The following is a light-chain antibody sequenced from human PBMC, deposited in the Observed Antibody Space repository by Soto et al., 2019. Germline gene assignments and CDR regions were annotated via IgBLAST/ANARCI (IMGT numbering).Light chain of an antibody. CDR2: GAS. V-gene: IGKV3-15*01. CDR3: QQYIDWRT. Sequence: EIVTTQSPATLSVSPGERATLSCRASQSINSNLAWYQQKPGQAPSLLIYGASTRATGIPARFSGSGSGTEFTLTINSLQSEDFAVYYCQQYIDWRTFGQGTKVDIK. J-gene: IGKJ1*01. CDR1: QSINSN.